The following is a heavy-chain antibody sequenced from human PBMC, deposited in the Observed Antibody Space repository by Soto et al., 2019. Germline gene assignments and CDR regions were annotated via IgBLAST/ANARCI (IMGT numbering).Heavy chain of an antibody. J-gene: IGHJ6*02. D-gene: IGHD3-16*01. CDR1: GLTLSTYG. CDR2: MSSDESHK. CDR3: AKGGPGVGEGYYYGMDV. Sequence: PGGSLRLSCAGSGLTLSTYGMHWVRQAPGKGLEWVAVMSSDESHKYYADSAKGRFTISRDNSKNTVYLQMNSLRVEDTAVYFCAKGGPGVGEGYYYGMDVWGQGTAVTVSS. V-gene: IGHV3-30*18.